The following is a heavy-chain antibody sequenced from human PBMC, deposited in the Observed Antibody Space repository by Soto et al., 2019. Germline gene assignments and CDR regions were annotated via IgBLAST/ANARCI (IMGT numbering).Heavy chain of an antibody. J-gene: IGHJ6*02. D-gene: IGHD1-26*01. V-gene: IGHV4-59*01. Sequence: QVPLQESGPGLVKPSETLSLSCTVSGGSISSYYWSWIRQTPGKGLEWIGYVHDSWGPNYNPSLXXXXXXXLXXXXXXXXXXXXXXXXXXXXXXYCXXXXXXXLHGLVDVWGQGTTVTVSS. CDR2: VHDSWGP. CDR1: GGSISSYY. CDR3: XXXXXXXLHGLVDV.